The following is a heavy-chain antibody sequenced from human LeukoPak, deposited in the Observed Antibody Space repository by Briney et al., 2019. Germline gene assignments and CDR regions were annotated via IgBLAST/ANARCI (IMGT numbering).Heavy chain of an antibody. J-gene: IGHJ4*02. CDR3: AREGRSGYSSGWVDY. CDR1: GGSISSYY. V-gene: IGHV4-59*01. Sequence: SETLSLTCTVSGGSISSYYWSWIRQPPGKGLEWIGYIYYSGSTNYNPSLKSRVTISVDTSKNQFSLKLSSVTAADTAVYYCAREGRSGYSSGWVDYWGQGTLVTVSS. D-gene: IGHD6-19*01. CDR2: IYYSGST.